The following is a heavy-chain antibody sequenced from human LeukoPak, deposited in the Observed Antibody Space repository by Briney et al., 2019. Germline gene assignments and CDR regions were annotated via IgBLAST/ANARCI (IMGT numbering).Heavy chain of an antibody. CDR2: IIPIFGTA. J-gene: IGHJ4*02. V-gene: IGHV1-69*06. CDR1: GYTFSTYY. Sequence: ASVKVSCKASGYTFSTYYVHWVRQAPGQGLEWMGGIIPIFGTANYAQKFQGRVTITADKSTSTAYMELSSLRSEDTAVYYCAISQGSITIFGVCPRGVDYWGQGTLVTVSS. CDR3: AISQGSITIFGVCPRGVDY. D-gene: IGHD3-3*01.